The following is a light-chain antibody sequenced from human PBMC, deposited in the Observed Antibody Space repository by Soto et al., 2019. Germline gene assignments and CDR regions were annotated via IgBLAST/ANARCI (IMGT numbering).Light chain of an antibody. V-gene: IGKV1-5*03. Sequence: DIQMTQSPSTLSASVGDRVTITCRASQTIINWLAWYQQKPGKAPKLLIYKASTLEGEVPSRFSGSGSETEFTLTINSLQPDDFATYYCQQYNYFWAFGQGTKVDIK. CDR2: KAS. J-gene: IGKJ1*01. CDR3: QQYNYFWA. CDR1: QTIINW.